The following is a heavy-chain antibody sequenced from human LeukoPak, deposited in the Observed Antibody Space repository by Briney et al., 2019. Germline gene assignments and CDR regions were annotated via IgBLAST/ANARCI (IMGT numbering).Heavy chain of an antibody. CDR1: GFTFSSYA. CDR2: ISGSCGNT. CDR3: AKDRGYSYGYESDYYYYVMDV. Sequence: PGGSLRLSCAASGFTFSSYAMSWVRLAPGKGLEWVSAISGSCGNTYYADSVKGRFTISRDNSKNTLYLKMNSLRAEDTAVYYCAKDRGYSYGYESDYYYYVMDVWGQGTPVTVSS. J-gene: IGHJ6*02. V-gene: IGHV3-23*01. D-gene: IGHD5-18*01.